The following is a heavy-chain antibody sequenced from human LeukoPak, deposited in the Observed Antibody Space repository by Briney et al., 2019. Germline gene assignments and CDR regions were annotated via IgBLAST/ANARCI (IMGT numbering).Heavy chain of an antibody. D-gene: IGHD1-14*01. CDR3: ARLNRGKDAFDI. Sequence: GGSLRLSCAASGFTFSSYAMTWVRQAPGKGLEWVSYISSSGSTIYYADSVKGRFTISRDNAKNSLYLQMNSLRAEDTAVYYCARLNRGKDAFDIWGQGTMVTVSS. J-gene: IGHJ3*02. V-gene: IGHV3-48*03. CDR2: ISSSGSTI. CDR1: GFTFSSYA.